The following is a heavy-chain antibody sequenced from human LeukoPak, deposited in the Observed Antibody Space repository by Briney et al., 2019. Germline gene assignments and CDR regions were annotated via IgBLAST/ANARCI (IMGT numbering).Heavy chain of an antibody. Sequence: SVKVSCKASGGTFSSYAISWVRQAPGQGLEWMGGIIPIFGTANYAQKFQGRVTITADESTSTAYMELSSLRSEDTAVYYCARGGYCSGGSCYYAFDIWGQGTMVTVSS. J-gene: IGHJ3*02. D-gene: IGHD2-15*01. V-gene: IGHV1-69*01. CDR2: IIPIFGTA. CDR3: ARGGYCSGGSCYYAFDI. CDR1: GGTFSSYA.